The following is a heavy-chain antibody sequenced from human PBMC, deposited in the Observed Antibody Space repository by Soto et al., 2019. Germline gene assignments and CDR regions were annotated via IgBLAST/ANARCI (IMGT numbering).Heavy chain of an antibody. V-gene: IGHV4-59*08. J-gene: IGHJ3*02. Sequence: SETLSLTCTVSGGSISRYYWSWIRQPPGEGLEWIGDIYYSGSTNYPPSLKSRVTISVDTSKNQFSPKLSSVTAADTAVYYCERHLDYCSGGSCYSSDAFDIWGQGTMVTVSS. CDR3: ERHLDYCSGGSCYSSDAFDI. CDR2: IYYSGST. CDR1: GGSISRYY. D-gene: IGHD2-15*01.